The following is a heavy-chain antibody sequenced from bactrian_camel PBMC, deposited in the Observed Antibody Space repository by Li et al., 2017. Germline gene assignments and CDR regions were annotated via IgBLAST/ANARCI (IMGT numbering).Heavy chain of an antibody. Sequence: HVQLVESGGGSVQAGGSLRLSCIASDSMNCMGWFRQAPGKGLEWVSSIYPDRSNTVYADSVKGRFTISRDNAKNTVYLLMNSLKPEDTAVYYCVKPNPDARGGFDHWGQGTQVTVS. CDR1: DSMNC. CDR3: VKPNPDARGGFDH. CDR2: IYPDRSNT. V-gene: IGHV3-2*01. J-gene: IGHJ4*01. D-gene: IGHD1*01.